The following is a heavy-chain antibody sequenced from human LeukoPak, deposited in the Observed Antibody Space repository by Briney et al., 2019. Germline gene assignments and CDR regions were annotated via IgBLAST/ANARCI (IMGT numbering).Heavy chain of an antibody. J-gene: IGHJ3*02. CDR1: GGSISSYY. V-gene: IGHV4-59*08. Sequence: SETLSLTCTVSGGSISSYYWSWIRQPPGKGLEWIGYIYYSGITNYNPSLKSRVTISVDTSKNQFSLKLSSVTAADTAVYYCARPYGSGYDDAFDIWGQGTMVTVSS. CDR3: ARPYGSGYDDAFDI. D-gene: IGHD3-10*01. CDR2: IYYSGIT.